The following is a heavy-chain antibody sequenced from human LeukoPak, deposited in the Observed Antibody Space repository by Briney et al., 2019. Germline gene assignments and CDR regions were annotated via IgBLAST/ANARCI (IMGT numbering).Heavy chain of an antibody. Sequence: SETLSLTCTVSGGSISSYWWNWIRQPAGQGLEWIGRLYTSGSTKYNPSLQSRVTMSIDTSKNQFSLQLTSVTAADPAVFYCARGTQGRSGSGSLYDFWGQGSLVTVSS. D-gene: IGHD3-10*01. CDR1: GGSISSYW. V-gene: IGHV4-4*07. J-gene: IGHJ4*02. CDR3: ARGTQGRSGSGSLYDF. CDR2: LYTSGST.